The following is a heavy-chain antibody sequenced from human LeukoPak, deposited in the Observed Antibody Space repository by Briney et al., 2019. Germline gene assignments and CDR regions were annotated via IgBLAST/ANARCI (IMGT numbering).Heavy chain of an antibody. J-gene: IGHJ4*02. Sequence: GGTLRLSCAASGFTFSSYTMNWVRQAPGKGLESGSGTNWDGGRTGYADSVKGRFTISRDNAKNSLYLQMNSLRVEDTAMYYCARDGLRRPPTPYCGGDCPLDYWGQGTLVSVSS. V-gene: IGHV3-20*04. CDR3: ARDGLRRPPTPYCGGDCPLDY. D-gene: IGHD2-21*02. CDR1: GFTFSSYT. CDR2: TNWDGGRT.